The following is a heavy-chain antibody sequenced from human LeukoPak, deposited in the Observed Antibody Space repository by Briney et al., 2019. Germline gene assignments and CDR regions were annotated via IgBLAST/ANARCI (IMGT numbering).Heavy chain of an antibody. J-gene: IGHJ4*02. CDR2: IYTSGST. CDR3: AGLLGYCSGTSCYRGFDY. V-gene: IGHV4-61*02. Sequence: SQTLTLTCTVSGGSISSGSYYWSWIRQPAGKGLEWIGRIYTSGSTNYNPSLESRVTISVDTSKNQFSLKLSSVTASDTAVYYCAGLLGYCSGTSCYRGFDYWGQGTLVTVSS. CDR1: GGSISSGSYY. D-gene: IGHD2-2*02.